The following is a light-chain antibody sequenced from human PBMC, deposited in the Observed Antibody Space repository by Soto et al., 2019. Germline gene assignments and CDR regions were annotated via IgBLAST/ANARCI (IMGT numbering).Light chain of an antibody. CDR2: EVT. CDR3: SSFTNSILV. J-gene: IGLJ3*02. Sequence: QSALTQPASVSGSPGQSITISCTGTTSDVGSHNFVSWYQQLPVKAPKLLIYEVTNRPSGTSNRFSGSKSGNTASLTISGLQAEDEADYYCSSFTNSILVFGGGTKVTVL. V-gene: IGLV2-14*01. CDR1: TSDVGSHNF.